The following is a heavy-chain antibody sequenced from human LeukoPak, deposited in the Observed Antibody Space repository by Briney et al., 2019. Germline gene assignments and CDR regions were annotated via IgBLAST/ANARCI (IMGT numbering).Heavy chain of an antibody. V-gene: IGHV3-74*01. J-gene: IGHJ5*02. CDR2: INSDGSST. D-gene: IGHD2-8*01. CDR1: GFTFSSYW. CDR3: ASLTFGVDNWFDP. Sequence: GGSLRLSCAASGFTFSSYWMHWVRHAPGKGLVWVSRINSDGSSTSYADSVKGRFTISRDNAKKTLYLQMNSLRAEDTAVYYCASLTFGVDNWFDPWGQGTLVTVSS.